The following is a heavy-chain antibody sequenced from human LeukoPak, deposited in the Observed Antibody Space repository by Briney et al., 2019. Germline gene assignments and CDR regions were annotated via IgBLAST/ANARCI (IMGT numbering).Heavy chain of an antibody. CDR3: AREDPRTKVPEGMDV. CDR1: GGSISHYY. Sequence: SETLCLTCTVSGGSISHYYWSWIRQPPGKGLEWIGYIYYSGTTNYNPSLKSRVTISVDTSKNQFSLKLNSVTAADTAVYYCAREDPRTKVPEGMDVWGQGTTVTVSS. D-gene: IGHD4/OR15-4a*01. CDR2: IYYSGTT. V-gene: IGHV4-59*01. J-gene: IGHJ6*02.